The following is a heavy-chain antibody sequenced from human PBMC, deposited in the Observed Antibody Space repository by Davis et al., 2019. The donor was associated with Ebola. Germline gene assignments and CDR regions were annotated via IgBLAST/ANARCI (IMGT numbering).Heavy chain of an antibody. CDR2: IYSGGST. Sequence: GESLKISCAASGFTVSSNYMSWVRQAPGKGLEWVSVIYSGGSTYYADSVKGRFTISRDNSKNTLYLQMNSLRAEDTAVYYCARDSPSSSKNYWGQGTLVTVSS. D-gene: IGHD2-2*01. V-gene: IGHV3-53*01. CDR1: GFTVSSNY. J-gene: IGHJ4*02. CDR3: ARDSPSSSKNY.